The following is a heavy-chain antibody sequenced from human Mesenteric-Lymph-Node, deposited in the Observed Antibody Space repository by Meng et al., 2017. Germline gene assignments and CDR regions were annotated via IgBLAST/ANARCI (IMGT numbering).Heavy chain of an antibody. V-gene: IGHV4-39*07. CDR2: VYSSGST. J-gene: IGHJ5*02. Sequence: SETLSLTCTVSGGSISNSFYYWGWIRQPPGKGLEWIASVYSSGSTYYNPSLKSRVTISLDTSKNQFSLKLSSVTAADTAVYYCARDYCSGVSCYSGEVNWFDPWGQGTLVTVSS. D-gene: IGHD2-15*01. CDR3: ARDYCSGVSCYSGEVNWFDP. CDR1: GGSISNSFYY.